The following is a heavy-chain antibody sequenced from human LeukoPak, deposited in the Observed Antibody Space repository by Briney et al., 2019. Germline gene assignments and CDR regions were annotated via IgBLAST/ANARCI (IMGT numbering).Heavy chain of an antibody. J-gene: IGHJ4*02. Sequence: SETLSLTCTVSGGSIIGYYWNWIRQPPGKGLDWIGYIYHSGSTNYNPSLKSRVTISVDTSKTQISLKLRAVTAADAAVYYCARSRVWSDYWGYFDYWGQGTLVTVSS. CDR1: GGSIIGYY. V-gene: IGHV4-59*01. CDR3: ARSRVWSDYWGYFDY. D-gene: IGHD3-3*01. CDR2: IYHSGST.